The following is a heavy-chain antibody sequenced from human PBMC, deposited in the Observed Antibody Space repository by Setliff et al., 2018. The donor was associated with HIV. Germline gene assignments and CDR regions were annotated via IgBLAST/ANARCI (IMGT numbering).Heavy chain of an antibody. CDR2: VYHSGTT. D-gene: IGHD1-7*01. Sequence: PSETLSLTCAVSGYSISTAYYWGWIRQPPGKGLEWIGSVYHSGTTYYNPSLKSRVTISVDMSKNQFSLRVTSLTAADTAVYYCATNRVGNYPLDYWGRGTLVTVSS. CDR1: GYSISTAYY. J-gene: IGHJ4*02. CDR3: ATNRVGNYPLDY. V-gene: IGHV4-38-2*01.